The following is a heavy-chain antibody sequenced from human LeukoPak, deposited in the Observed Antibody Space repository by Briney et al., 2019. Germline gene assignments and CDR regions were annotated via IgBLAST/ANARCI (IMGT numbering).Heavy chain of an antibody. CDR1: GYTFTSYY. J-gene: IGHJ2*01. CDR3: ARAGYGGNAAKGYFDL. Sequence: ASVTVSCKASGYTFTSYYMHWVRQAPGQGLEWMGIINPSGGSTSYAQKFQGRVTMTRDTSTSTVYMELSSLRSEDTAVYYCARAGYGGNAAKGYFDLWGRGTLVTVSS. CDR2: INPSGGST. V-gene: IGHV1-46*01. D-gene: IGHD4-23*01.